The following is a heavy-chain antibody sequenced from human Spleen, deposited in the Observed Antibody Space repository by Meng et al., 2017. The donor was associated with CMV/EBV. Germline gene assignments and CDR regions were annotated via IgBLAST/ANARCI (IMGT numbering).Heavy chain of an antibody. V-gene: IGHV3-48*04. Sequence: GGSLRLSCAASGFSFSTYSMNWVRQAPGKGLEWVSYISSIGSTIYYADSVKGRFTISRDNAKNSLYLQMNSLRAEDTAMYYCARDDHVGGHDYWGQGTLVTVSS. CDR2: ISSIGSTI. CDR1: GFSFSTYS. J-gene: IGHJ4*02. CDR3: ARDDHVGGHDY. D-gene: IGHD1-26*01.